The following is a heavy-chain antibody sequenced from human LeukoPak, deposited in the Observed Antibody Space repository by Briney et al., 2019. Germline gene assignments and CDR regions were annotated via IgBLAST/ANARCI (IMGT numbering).Heavy chain of an antibody. CDR3: ARGRGSYGFIWFDP. CDR2: INHSGST. J-gene: IGHJ5*02. V-gene: IGHV4-34*01. CDR1: GGSSSGYY. Sequence: SETLSLTCAVYGGSSSGYYWSWIRQPPGKGLEWIGEINHSGSTNYNPSLKSRVTISVDTSKNQFSLKLSSVTAADTAVYYCARGRGSYGFIWFDPWGQGTLVTVSS. D-gene: IGHD5-18*01.